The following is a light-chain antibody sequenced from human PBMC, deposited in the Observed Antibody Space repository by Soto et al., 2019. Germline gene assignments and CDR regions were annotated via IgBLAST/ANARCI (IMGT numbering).Light chain of an antibody. CDR2: GSS. J-gene: IGKJ4*01. V-gene: IGKV3-15*01. CDR1: QSVSSR. CDR3: QQYYNWPLT. Sequence: EVVMTQYPATRSVSPGERATLSCRASQSVSSRLAWYQQKPGQAPRLLIYGSSTRSTGIPDRFSASGSGTEFALTISSLQSGDFAVYYCQQYYNWPLTFGGGTKVEIK.